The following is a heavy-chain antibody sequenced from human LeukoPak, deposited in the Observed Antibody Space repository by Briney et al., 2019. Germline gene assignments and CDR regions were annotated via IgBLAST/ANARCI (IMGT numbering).Heavy chain of an antibody. Sequence: GGSLRLSCAASGFTFSDYYMSWIRQAPGKGLEWVSYISSSSSYTNYADSVKGRFTISRDNAKNSLYLQMNSLRAEDTAVYYCARDNLQTIYYYYGMDVWGQGTTVTVSS. CDR3: ARDNLQTIYYYYGMDV. J-gene: IGHJ6*02. V-gene: IGHV3-11*06. CDR2: ISSSSSYT. CDR1: GFTFSDYY. D-gene: IGHD5-24*01.